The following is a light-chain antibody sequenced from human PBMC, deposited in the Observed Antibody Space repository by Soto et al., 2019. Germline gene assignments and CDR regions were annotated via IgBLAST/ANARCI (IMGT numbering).Light chain of an antibody. V-gene: IGKV1-39*01. CDR2: AAS. J-gene: IGKJ4*01. Sequence: DIQMTQSPSSLSASVEDRVTITCRASQSITTYLNWYRQKPGKAPKLLIYAASSLESGVPSRFSGSGSGTEFTLTISSLQPDDFATYYCQQSYSTPLTFGGGTKVDI. CDR1: QSITTY. CDR3: QQSYSTPLT.